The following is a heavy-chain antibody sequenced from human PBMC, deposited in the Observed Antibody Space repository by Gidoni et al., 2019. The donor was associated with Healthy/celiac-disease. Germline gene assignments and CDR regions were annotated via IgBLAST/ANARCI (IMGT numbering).Heavy chain of an antibody. D-gene: IGHD2-2*01. CDR3: ARHQNQASPNYYYYYYMDV. CDR2: IYPGDSDT. V-gene: IGHV5-51*01. CDR1: GYSFTSYW. Sequence: EVQLVQSGAEVKKPGESLKISCKGSGYSFTSYWIGWVRQMPGKGLEWMGIIYPGDSDTRYSPSFQGQVTISADKSISTAYLQWSSLKASDTAMYYCARHQNQASPNYYYYYYMDVWGKGTTVTVSS. J-gene: IGHJ6*03.